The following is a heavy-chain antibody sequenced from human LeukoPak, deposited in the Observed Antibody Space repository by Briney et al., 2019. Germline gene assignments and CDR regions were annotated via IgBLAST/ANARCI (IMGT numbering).Heavy chain of an antibody. V-gene: IGHV4-34*01. CDR1: GGSFSGYY. J-gene: IGHJ4*02. D-gene: IGHD2-2*01. CDR2: INHSGST. CDR3: ARGGYCSSTSCYFFDY. Sequence: KTSETLSLTCAVYGGSFSGYYWSWIRQPPEKGLEWIGEINHSGSTNYNPSLKSRVTISVDTSKNQFSLKLSSVTAADKAVYYCARGGYCSSTSCYFFDYWGQGILVTVSS.